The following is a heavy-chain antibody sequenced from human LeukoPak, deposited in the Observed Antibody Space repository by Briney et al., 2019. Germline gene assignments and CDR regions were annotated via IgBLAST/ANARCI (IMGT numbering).Heavy chain of an antibody. CDR2: IYYSGST. CDR1: GGSISSGDYY. Sequence: SETLSLTCTVSGGSISSGDYYWSWIRQPPGKGLEWIGYIYYSGSTYYNPSLKSRVTISVDTSKNQFSLKLSSVTAADTAVYYCARDSRVVPVDYYYYMDVWGKGTTVTVPS. J-gene: IGHJ6*03. D-gene: IGHD2-2*01. V-gene: IGHV4-30-4*08. CDR3: ARDSRVVPVDYYYYMDV.